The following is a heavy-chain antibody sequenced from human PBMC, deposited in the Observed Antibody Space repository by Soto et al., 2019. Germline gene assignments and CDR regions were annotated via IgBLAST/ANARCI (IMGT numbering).Heavy chain of an antibody. CDR3: ARAFGLQAPPSDY. Sequence: EVQLVESGGGLVKPGGSLRLSCAASGFTFSNAWMSWVRQAPGKGLEWVGRIKSKTDGGTTDYAAPVKGRFTISRDDSKNTLYLQMNSLRAEDTAVYYCARAFGLQAPPSDYWGQGTLVTVSS. CDR1: GFTFSNAW. CDR2: IKSKTDGGTT. D-gene: IGHD3-10*01. J-gene: IGHJ4*02. V-gene: IGHV3-15*01.